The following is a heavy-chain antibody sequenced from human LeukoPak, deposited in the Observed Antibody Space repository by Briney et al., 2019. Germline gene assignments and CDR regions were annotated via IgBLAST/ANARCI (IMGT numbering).Heavy chain of an antibody. V-gene: IGHV3-30*02. D-gene: IGHD3-10*01. CDR2: IRYDGSNK. CDR3: AKDYYYGSGSYYAPDRYYFDY. CDR1: GFTFSSYG. Sequence: GGSLRLSRAASGFTFSSYGMHWVRQAPGKGLEWVAFIRYDGSNKYYADSVKGRFTISRDNSKNTLYLQMNSLRAEDTAVYYCAKDYYYGSGSYYAPDRYYFDYWGQGTLVTVSS. J-gene: IGHJ4*02.